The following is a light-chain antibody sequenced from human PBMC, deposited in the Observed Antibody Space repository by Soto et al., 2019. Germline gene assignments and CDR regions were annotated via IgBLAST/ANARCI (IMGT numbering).Light chain of an antibody. CDR1: QSVSSSY. J-gene: IGKJ5*01. V-gene: IGKV3D-20*02. CDR3: QLSQQRSSWPPIA. CDR2: GAS. Sequence: EIVLTQSPGTLSLSPGERATLSCRASQSVSSSYLAWYQQKPGQAPRLLIYGASFSATGIPERFSGSGSGTDFTLSISSLEPEDFAVYYCQLSQQRSSWPPIAFGQGTRLE.